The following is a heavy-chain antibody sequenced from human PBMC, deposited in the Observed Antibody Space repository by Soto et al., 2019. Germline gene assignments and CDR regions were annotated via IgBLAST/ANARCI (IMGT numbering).Heavy chain of an antibody. J-gene: IGHJ4*02. V-gene: IGHV1-46*01. CDR3: ARGQWSAVVVIPFDY. Sequence: QVQLVQSGAEVMKPGASMKVSCKASGYTFTSYYMHWVRQAAGQEFEWMGIIIPSGGSTSYAQKFQGRVTMTRDTSTSTVYMELSSLGSEDTAVYYCARGQWSAVVVIPFDYWGQGTLVTVSS. D-gene: IGHD3-22*01. CDR2: IIPSGGST. CDR1: GYTFTSYY.